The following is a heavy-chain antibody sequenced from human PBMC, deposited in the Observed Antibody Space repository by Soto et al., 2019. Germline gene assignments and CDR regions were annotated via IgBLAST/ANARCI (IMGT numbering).Heavy chain of an antibody. CDR1: GYTFTSYD. J-gene: IGHJ4*02. CDR2: MNPNSGNT. D-gene: IGHD6-25*01. V-gene: IGHV1-8*01. CDR3: ARVAAAGLVY. Sequence: QVQLVQSGAEVKKPGASVKVSCKASGYTFTSYDINWVRQATGQGLEWMGWMNPNSGNTGYAQMFQGRLTMTRNTSISTAYMQLSRLRSEATAVYSCARVAAAGLVYWGQGTLVTVSS.